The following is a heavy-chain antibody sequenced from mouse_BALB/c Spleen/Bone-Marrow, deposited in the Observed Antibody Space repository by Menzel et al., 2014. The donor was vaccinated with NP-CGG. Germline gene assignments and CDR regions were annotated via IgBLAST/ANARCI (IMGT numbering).Heavy chain of an antibody. V-gene: IGHV5-6-3*01. CDR1: GFTFSSYG. Sequence: DVMLVESGGGLVQPGGSLKLSCAASGFTFSSYGMSWVRQTPDKRLEMIATINVSGDTTYHPDSVKGRFTISRDNVKNTLYLQMSSLKSEDTAMYYCARGYDYSSWFAYWGQGTLVTVSA. CDR2: INVSGDTT. J-gene: IGHJ3*01. D-gene: IGHD2-4*01. CDR3: ARGYDYSSWFAY.